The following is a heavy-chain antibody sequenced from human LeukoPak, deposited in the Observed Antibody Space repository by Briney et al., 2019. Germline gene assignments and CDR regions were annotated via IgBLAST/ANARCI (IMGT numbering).Heavy chain of an antibody. V-gene: IGHV3-23*01. CDR2: ISPGGGTT. D-gene: IGHD1-26*01. J-gene: IGHJ4*02. Sequence: GGSLRLSCAVSGFAFGSEAMSWVRQSPARGLEWVASISPGGGTTYYADYVKGRFTISRDNSKNTLYLQMNSLRAEDTAVYYCARDRGVGATEYYFDYWGQGTLVTVSS. CDR1: GFAFGSEA. CDR3: ARDRGVGATEYYFDY.